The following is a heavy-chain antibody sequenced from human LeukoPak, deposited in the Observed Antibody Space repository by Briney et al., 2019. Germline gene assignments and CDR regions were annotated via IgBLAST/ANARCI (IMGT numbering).Heavy chain of an antibody. CDR2: ISSGGGSA. J-gene: IGHJ4*02. Sequence: GGSLRLSCAASGFTFSSYAMSWVRQAPGKGLEWVSAISSGGGSAYYADSVKGRFTISRDNSKNTLYLQMNSLRAEDTAVYCCAKGSRNSGWLDWGQGTLVTVSS. CDR1: GFTFSSYA. D-gene: IGHD6-19*01. V-gene: IGHV3-23*01. CDR3: AKGSRNSGWLD.